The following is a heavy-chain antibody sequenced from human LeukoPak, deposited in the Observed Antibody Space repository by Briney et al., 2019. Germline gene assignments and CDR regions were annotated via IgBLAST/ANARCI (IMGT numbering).Heavy chain of an antibody. D-gene: IGHD5-12*01. CDR1: GGSISSGSYY. CDR2: IYTSGST. V-gene: IGHV4-61*02. J-gene: IGHJ6*03. Sequence: SQTLSLTCTVSGGSISSGSYYWSWIRQPAGKGLEWIGRIYTSGSTNYNPSLKSRVTISVDTSKNQFSLNLSSVTAADTAMYYCARGAQKKEGLYSGHYYYYMDVWGKGTTVTVSS. CDR3: ARGAQKKEGLYSGHYYYYMDV.